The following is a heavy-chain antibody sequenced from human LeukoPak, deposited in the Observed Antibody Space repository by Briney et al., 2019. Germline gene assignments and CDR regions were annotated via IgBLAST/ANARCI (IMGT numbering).Heavy chain of an antibody. J-gene: IGHJ4*02. CDR1: GFIFNNSS. CDR3: ARGYDSLDY. V-gene: IGHV3-48*04. CDR2: ISSSSSTM. D-gene: IGHD3-22*01. Sequence: GGSLRLSCAASGFIFNNSSMNWVHQAPGKGLEWVSYISSSSSTMYYADSVKGRFTISRDNAKNSLYLQMNSLRAEDTAVYYCARGYDSLDYWGQGTLVTVSS.